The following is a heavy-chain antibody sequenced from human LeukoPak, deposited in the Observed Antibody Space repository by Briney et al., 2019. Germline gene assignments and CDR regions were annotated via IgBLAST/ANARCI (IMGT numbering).Heavy chain of an antibody. CDR2: IYSSGGT. Sequence: GGSLRLSCAASEFTVNTNYINWVRQAPGKGLEWVSVIYSSGGTYYIDSVKGRFTISRDNSKNTLYLQMNSLRAEDTAVYYCAKDRLTYWGQGTLVTVSS. J-gene: IGHJ4*02. D-gene: IGHD2-8*01. V-gene: IGHV3-53*01. CDR1: EFTVNTNY. CDR3: AKDRLTY.